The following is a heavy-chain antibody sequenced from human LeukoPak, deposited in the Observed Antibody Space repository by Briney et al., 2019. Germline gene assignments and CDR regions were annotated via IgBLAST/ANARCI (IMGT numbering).Heavy chain of an antibody. CDR2: ISSNGGST. CDR3: ASPNYDSSGYYAFDI. J-gene: IGHJ3*02. Sequence: GGSLRLSCAASGFTFGSYMMTWVRQAPGRGLEWVSTISSNGGSTYYADSVKGRFTISRDNSKNTLYLQMNSLRAEDTAVYYCASPNYDSSGYYAFDIWGQGTMVTVSS. V-gene: IGHV3-23*01. D-gene: IGHD3-22*01. CDR1: GFTFGSYM.